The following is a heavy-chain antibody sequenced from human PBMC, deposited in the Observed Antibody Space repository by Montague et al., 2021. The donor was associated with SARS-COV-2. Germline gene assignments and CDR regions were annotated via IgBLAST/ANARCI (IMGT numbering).Heavy chain of an antibody. J-gene: IGHJ3*01. CDR1: GFTFSDFE. CDR2: ISSTGTTE. Sequence: SLRLSCAASGFTFSDFEMNWVRQAPGKGLEWLSYISSTGTTEHYADSVRGRFTISRDDAKNSLLLHMTGLRAEDTAIYYCARDSKAGPFDLWGRGTMVTVSP. CDR3: ARDSKAGPFDL. D-gene: IGHD6-19*01. V-gene: IGHV3-48*03.